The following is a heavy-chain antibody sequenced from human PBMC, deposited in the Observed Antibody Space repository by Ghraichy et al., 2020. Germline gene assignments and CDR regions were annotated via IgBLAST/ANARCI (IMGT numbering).Heavy chain of an antibody. Sequence: GGSLRLSCAASRFTFSYYWMHWVRQGPGKGLEWVARVNSDGSNPNYADSVKGRFTVSRDNAKHTLYLQMHTLRADDTAVYYCTRPGVDDAFETWGRGTQVIVSS. D-gene: IGHD2-8*01. CDR2: VNSDGSNP. V-gene: IGHV3-74*01. J-gene: IGHJ3*02. CDR1: RFTFSYYW. CDR3: TRPGVDDAFET.